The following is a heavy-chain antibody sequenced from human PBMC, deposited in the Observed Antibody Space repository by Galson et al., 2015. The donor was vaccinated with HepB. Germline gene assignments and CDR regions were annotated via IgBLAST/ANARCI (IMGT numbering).Heavy chain of an antibody. D-gene: IGHD1-26*01. CDR3: TTGGALLDY. V-gene: IGHV3-7*03. J-gene: IGHJ4*02. CDR2: IREDGGDI. CDR1: GVSFSSRW. Sequence: SLRLSCAASGVSFSSRWMSWVRQTPGKGLEWVANIREDGGDIYYGGSVRGRFTISRDNAANSLYLQLNSLSNEDTGMYYCTTGGALLDYWGQGTLVTVSS.